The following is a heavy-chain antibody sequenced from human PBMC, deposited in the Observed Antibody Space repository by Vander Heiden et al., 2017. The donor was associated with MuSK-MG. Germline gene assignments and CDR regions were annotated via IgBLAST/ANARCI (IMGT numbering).Heavy chain of an antibody. D-gene: IGHD4-17*01. CDR2: IYTSRST. V-gene: IGHV4-61*02. CDR3: EREVGMDGDYVPFDILSLGFDY. Sequence: QVQRQESGPGLVKPSQTLSRTCTVPGGSISSGSYYWSWIRQPAGKGLEWIGLIYTSRSTNYNPSPKSRVTIAGDTSKNQFSLKLSSGTDADTDVYYCEREVGMDGDYVPFDILSLGFDYWGQGNLVTVS. CDR1: GGSISSGSYY. J-gene: IGHJ4*02.